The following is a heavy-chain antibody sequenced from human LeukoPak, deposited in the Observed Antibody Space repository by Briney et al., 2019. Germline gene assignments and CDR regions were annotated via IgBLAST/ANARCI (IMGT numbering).Heavy chain of an antibody. CDR1: GFTFSSYW. D-gene: IGHD2-15*01. V-gene: IGHV3-7*01. CDR3: GRFGYVAAVDS. CDR2: IEPAGSAT. Sequence: GGSLRLSCTASGFTFSSYWMTWVRQAPGKGLEWVANIEPAGSATYYVDSVKGRFTISRDNAKNLLYLQMNSLRAEDSAVYHCGRFGYVAAVDSWGQGALVTDSS. J-gene: IGHJ4*02.